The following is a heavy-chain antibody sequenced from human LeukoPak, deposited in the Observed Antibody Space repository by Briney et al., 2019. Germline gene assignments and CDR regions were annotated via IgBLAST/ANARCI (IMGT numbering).Heavy chain of an antibody. D-gene: IGHD6-19*01. CDR1: GGSISSGGYS. V-gene: IGHV4-61*08. Sequence: PSETLSLTCAVSGGSISSGGYSWSWIRQPPGKGLEWIGYIYYSGSTNYNPALKSRVTISVDTSKNQFSLKLSSVTAADTAVYYCARDEGAASSGWHLGYWGQGTLVTVSS. CDR3: ARDEGAASSGWHLGY. CDR2: IYYSGST. J-gene: IGHJ4*02.